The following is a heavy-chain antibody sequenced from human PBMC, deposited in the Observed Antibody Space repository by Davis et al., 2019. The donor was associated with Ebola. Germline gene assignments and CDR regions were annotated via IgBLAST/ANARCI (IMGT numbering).Heavy chain of an antibody. V-gene: IGHV3-7*01. D-gene: IGHD5-24*01. J-gene: IGHJ4*02. Sequence: GESLKISCAASRFTFTTYWMSWVRQAPGKGLEWVANIKQDGGEKYYVDSVKGRFTISRDNVRNSLYLQMNNLRAEDTAVYYCARAFLSIDGYNYRRTYFDYWGQGSLVTVSS. CDR3: ARAFLSIDGYNYRRTYFDY. CDR2: IKQDGGEK. CDR1: RFTFTTYW.